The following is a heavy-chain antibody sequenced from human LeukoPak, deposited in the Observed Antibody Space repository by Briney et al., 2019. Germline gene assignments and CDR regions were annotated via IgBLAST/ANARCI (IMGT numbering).Heavy chain of an antibody. D-gene: IGHD3-10*01. CDR2: IIPIFGTA. Sequence: SVKVSCKASGGTFSSYAIIWVRQAPGQGLEWMGGIIPIFGTANYAQKFQGRVTITADESTSTAYMELSSLRSEDTAVYYCARSRPMVRGLMADYYYYYYMDVWGKGTTVTISS. J-gene: IGHJ6*03. CDR3: ARSRPMVRGLMADYYYYYYMDV. CDR1: GGTFSSYA. V-gene: IGHV1-69*13.